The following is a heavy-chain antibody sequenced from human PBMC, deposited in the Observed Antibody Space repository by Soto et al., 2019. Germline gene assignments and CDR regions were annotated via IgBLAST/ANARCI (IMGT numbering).Heavy chain of an antibody. CDR2: VYSTGST. V-gene: IGHV4-59*01. D-gene: IGHD6-13*01. Sequence: SETLSLTCTVSGGSIKNYFCSFIRHSPGKGLEWMGYVYSTGSTHYNPSLKSRLTMSVDTSKSHFSLRLTSVTTADTATYYCARADRFGVSISSLDLWGQGILVTVSS. CDR3: ARADRFGVSISSLDL. J-gene: IGHJ4*02. CDR1: GGSIKNYF.